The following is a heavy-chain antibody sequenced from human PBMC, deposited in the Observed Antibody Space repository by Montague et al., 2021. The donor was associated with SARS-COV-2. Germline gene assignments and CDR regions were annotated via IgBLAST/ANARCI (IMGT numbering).Heavy chain of an antibody. D-gene: IGHD3-10*01. CDR2: INHSANT. CDR1: GGSLSGYY. V-gene: IGHV4-34*01. J-gene: IGHJ6*02. CDR3: ASGTYPSGSYYNRYYYGLNI. Sequence: SETLSLTCAVYGGSLSGYYWSWIRQPPEKGLEWIGEINHSANTKYNPSLKSPVTISIDTSKNQLSLKMTSVTAADTATYYCASGTYPSGSYYNRYYYGLNIWGPGTTVIVSS.